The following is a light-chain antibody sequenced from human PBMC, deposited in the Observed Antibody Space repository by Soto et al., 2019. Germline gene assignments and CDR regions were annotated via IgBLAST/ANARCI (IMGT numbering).Light chain of an antibody. CDR2: DAS. V-gene: IGKV3-11*01. J-gene: IGKJ4*01. Sequence: EIVSTQSPATLSLSPGERATLSCRASQSVRSFLAWYQQKPGQAPRLLIYDASNRATGVPGRFSGSGSGTDFTLTISSLEPEDFAVYYCQQRSSWPPALSFGGGTKVDIK. CDR1: QSVRSF. CDR3: QQRSSWPPALS.